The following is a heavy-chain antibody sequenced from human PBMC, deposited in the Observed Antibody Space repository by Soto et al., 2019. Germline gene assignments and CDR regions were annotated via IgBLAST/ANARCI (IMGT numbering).Heavy chain of an antibody. D-gene: IGHD4-17*01. CDR3: ARGPLVGDYTHS. J-gene: IGHJ4*02. Sequence: SVKVSCKASGGTFSSYTISWVRQAPGQGLEWMGRIIPILGIANYAQKLQGRVTITADKSTSTAYMELSSLRSEDTAVYYCARGPLVGDYTHSWGQGTLVTVSS. CDR1: GGTFSSYT. CDR2: IIPILGIA. V-gene: IGHV1-69*02.